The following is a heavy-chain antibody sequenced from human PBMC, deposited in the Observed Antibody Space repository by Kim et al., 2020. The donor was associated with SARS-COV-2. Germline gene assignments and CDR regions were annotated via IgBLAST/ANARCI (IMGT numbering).Heavy chain of an antibody. CDR1: GFIFSSYS. CDR3: ARGRSSTWSNPDAFDM. CDR2: IIGSSNII. D-gene: IGHD6-13*01. J-gene: IGHJ3*02. Sequence: GGSLRLSCAASGFIFSSYSMNWVRQAPGKGLEWVSYIIGSSNIIYYGDSVKGRFTISRDNGKNSLYLQMNGLRDDDTAVYYCARGRSSTWSNPDAFDMWGQGTMVIVSS. V-gene: IGHV3-48*02.